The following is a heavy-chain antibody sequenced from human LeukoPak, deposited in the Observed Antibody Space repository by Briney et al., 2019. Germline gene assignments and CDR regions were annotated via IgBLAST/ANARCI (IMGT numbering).Heavy chain of an antibody. D-gene: IGHD5-18*01. V-gene: IGHV3-23*01. Sequence: GGSLRLSCAASGFTFSSYSMNWVRQAPGKGLEWVSTISGSGGSTYYADSVKGRFTISRDNSKNTLYLQMNSLRAEDTAVYYCAKDSPSNRIQLVSDYWGQGTLVTVSS. CDR2: ISGSGGST. CDR3: AKDSPSNRIQLVSDY. CDR1: GFTFSSYS. J-gene: IGHJ4*02.